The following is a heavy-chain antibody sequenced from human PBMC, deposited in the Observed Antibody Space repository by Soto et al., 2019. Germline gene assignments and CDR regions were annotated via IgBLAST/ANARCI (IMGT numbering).Heavy chain of an antibody. CDR2: MNPNSGNT. V-gene: IGHV1-8*01. CDR3: ARGGQQQLDREVDY. CDR1: GYTFTSYD. Sequence: QVQLVQSGAEVKKPGASVKVSCKASGYTFTSYDINWVRQATGQGLEWMGWMNPNSGNTGYAQKFQGRVTMTRNTXTSTAYKELSSLRSEDTAVYYCARGGQQQLDREVDYWGQGTLVTVSS. J-gene: IGHJ4*02. D-gene: IGHD6-13*01.